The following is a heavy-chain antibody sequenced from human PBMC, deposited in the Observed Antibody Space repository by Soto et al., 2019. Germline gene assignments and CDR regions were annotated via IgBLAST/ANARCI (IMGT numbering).Heavy chain of an antibody. D-gene: IGHD2-21*01. CDR2: IYYSGST. CDR3: ARPHIAGYTWFDP. J-gene: IGHJ5*02. Sequence: SETLSLTCTVSGGSTSSSSYYWGWIRQPPGKGLEWVGSIYYSGSTYYNPSLKSRVTISVDTSKNQFSLKLSSVTAADTAVYYCARPHIAGYTWFDPWGQGTLVTVSS. V-gene: IGHV4-39*01. CDR1: GGSTSSSSYY.